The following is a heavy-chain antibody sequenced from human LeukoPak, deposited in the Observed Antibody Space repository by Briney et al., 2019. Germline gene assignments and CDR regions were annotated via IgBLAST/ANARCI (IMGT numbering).Heavy chain of an antibody. J-gene: IGHJ4*02. Sequence: GGSLRLSCAVSGFIVSSNYMSWVRQAPGKGLEWVSIIYSGFTTYYADSVKGRFTVSRDNSKNTLNLQMTSLRAEDTAVYYCARDAVYSGSYSYWGQGTLVTVSS. CDR3: ARDAVYSGSYSY. CDR2: IYSGFTT. V-gene: IGHV3-66*01. CDR1: GFIVSSNY. D-gene: IGHD1-26*01.